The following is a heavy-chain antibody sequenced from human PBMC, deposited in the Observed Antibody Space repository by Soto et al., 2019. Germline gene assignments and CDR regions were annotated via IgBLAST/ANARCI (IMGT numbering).Heavy chain of an antibody. D-gene: IGHD6-19*01. V-gene: IGHV3-23*01. CDR2: LSGSGTIT. CDR1: GFTFVNYA. Sequence: EVQLLESGGGLVQPGGSLRLSCAASGFTFVNYAMNWVRQAPGKGLEWVATLSGSGTITYYADSVKGRFTISRDNSRNTLYLQMHSLRADDTAVYYCAKGTSNGGWFNPFDYWGQGTLVTVSS. CDR3: AKGTSNGGWFNPFDY. J-gene: IGHJ4*02.